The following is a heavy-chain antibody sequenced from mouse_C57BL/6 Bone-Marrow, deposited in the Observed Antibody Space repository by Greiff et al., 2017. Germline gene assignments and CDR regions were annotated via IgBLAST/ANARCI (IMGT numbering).Heavy chain of an antibody. CDR1: GFTFSDYG. J-gene: IGHJ4*01. Sequence: EVKLMESGGGLVQPGGSLKLSCAASGFTFSDYGMAWVRQAPRKGPEWVAFISNLAYSISYADTVTGRFTISRENAKNTLYLEMSSLRSEDTAMYYCARRDYDRAYAMDYWGQGTSVTVSS. D-gene: IGHD2-4*01. CDR3: ARRDYDRAYAMDY. CDR2: ISNLAYSI. V-gene: IGHV5-15*01.